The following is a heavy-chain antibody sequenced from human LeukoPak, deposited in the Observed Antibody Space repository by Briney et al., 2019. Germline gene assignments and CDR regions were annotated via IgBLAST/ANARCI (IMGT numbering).Heavy chain of an antibody. CDR3: ARHVVTADPYYFDY. CDR1: GGSIRSSNYY. V-gene: IGHV4-39*01. Sequence: PSETLSLTCTVSGGSIRSSNYYWGWIPQPPGKGLVWIGTIYYSGSTYYNPSLKSRVTISVDTSKNQFSLKLSSVTAADAAVYYCARHVVTADPYYFDYWGQGNLATVSS. D-gene: IGHD2-21*02. J-gene: IGHJ4*02. CDR2: IYYSGST.